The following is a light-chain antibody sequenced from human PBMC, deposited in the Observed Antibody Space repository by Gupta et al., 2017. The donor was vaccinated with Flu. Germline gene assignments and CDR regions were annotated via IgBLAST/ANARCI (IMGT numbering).Light chain of an antibody. CDR2: GAS. J-gene: IGKJ3*01. CDR3: QDKRSSLVT. CDR1: QSLRINN. V-gene: IGKV3-20*01. Sequence: EVVLTQSPGTLSLSPEESATLSCRSSQSLRINNIAWYQQKPGQAPRLLIFGASSRATGVPDRFSGGGCGTEFYLTISRREPEDFAVYYCQDKRSSLVTFGHGTKVDI.